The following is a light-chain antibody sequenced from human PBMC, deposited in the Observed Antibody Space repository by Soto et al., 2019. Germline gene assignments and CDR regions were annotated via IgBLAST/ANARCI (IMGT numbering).Light chain of an antibody. V-gene: IGKV3D-20*02. CDR1: QSINSRY. CDR2: GAS. J-gene: IGKJ5*01. CDR3: QQRSNWPPAIT. Sequence: EIVLTQSPGTLSLSPGERATLSCRASQSINSRYLAWYQQKPGQAPRLLIYGASSRATGIPDRFSGSGSGTDFTLTISRLEPEDFAVYYCQQRSNWPPAITFGQGTRLEIK.